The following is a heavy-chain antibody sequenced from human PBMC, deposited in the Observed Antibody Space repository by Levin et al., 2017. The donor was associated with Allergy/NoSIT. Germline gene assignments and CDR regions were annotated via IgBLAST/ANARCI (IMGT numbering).Heavy chain of an antibody. V-gene: IGHV5-51*01. Sequence: GESLKISCQASGYSFTSYWFGWVRQRPGKGLEWMGLIFPSDSDTRVSPSFQGQIIMSVDKSISTAYLQWSSLKASDSAKYYCARRDSDGSNSFDYWGQGTLVTVSS. CDR2: IFPSDSDT. D-gene: IGHD4-23*01. CDR3: ARRDSDGSNSFDY. J-gene: IGHJ4*02. CDR1: GYSFTSYW.